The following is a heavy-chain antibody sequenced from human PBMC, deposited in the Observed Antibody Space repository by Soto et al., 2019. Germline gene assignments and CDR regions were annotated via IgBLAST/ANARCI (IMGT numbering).Heavy chain of an antibody. CDR1: GYTFTSYG. V-gene: IGHV1-18*01. Sequence: QVQLVQSGAEVKKPGASVKVSCKASGYTFTSYGISWVRQAPGQGLEWMGWISANNGNTNYAQKLPARVTTTPDTSTRAAYMELRGLVPDDTAVYYCARDSPPPREWGQGTLVTVSS. CDR3: ARDSPPPRE. CDR2: ISANNGNT. J-gene: IGHJ4*02.